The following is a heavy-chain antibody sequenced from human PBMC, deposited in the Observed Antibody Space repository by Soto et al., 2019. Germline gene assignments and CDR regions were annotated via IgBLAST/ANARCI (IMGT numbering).Heavy chain of an antibody. J-gene: IGHJ4*02. D-gene: IGHD4-17*01. Sequence: QVQLVESGGGVVQPGRSLRLSCAASGFTFSTYGMHWVRQAPGKGLEWVAVMSSDGNNKYYADSVKGRFTISRDNSKNTLFLQMNSLRAADTAVYYCAKDHLPSTVTTPGYWGQGTRVTVSS. V-gene: IGHV3-30*18. CDR1: GFTFSTYG. CDR2: MSSDGNNK. CDR3: AKDHLPSTVTTPGY.